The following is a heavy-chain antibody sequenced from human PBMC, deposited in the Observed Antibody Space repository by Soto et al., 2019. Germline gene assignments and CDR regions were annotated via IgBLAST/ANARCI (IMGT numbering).Heavy chain of an antibody. Sequence: QVQVVQSGAEVKKPGSSVRVSCKASGGTSSSYAITWMRQAPGQGLEWMGGIIPILDTTDYAQKFQGRVTFTADESTSTVYMELSSLTSEDTAVYYCASGGTTVNRRFDFWGQGTWSPSPQ. D-gene: IGHD4-4*01. CDR1: GGTSSSYA. V-gene: IGHV1-69*01. J-gene: IGHJ4*02. CDR3: ASGGTTVNRRFDF. CDR2: IIPILDTT.